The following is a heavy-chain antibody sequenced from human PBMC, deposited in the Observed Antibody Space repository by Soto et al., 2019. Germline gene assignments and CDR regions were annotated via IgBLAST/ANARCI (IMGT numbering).Heavy chain of an antibody. J-gene: IGHJ5*02. CDR2: ISYSGST. CDR3: ARKSSSSWSNWFDP. Sequence: QVQLQESGPGLVKPSQTLSLTCTVSGGSLSSGNYFWNWIRQHPGKGLEWIGYISYSGSTYYNPSLKSRLSMSVNTSKNQFSLKLSSVTAADTAVYYCARKSSSSWSNWFDPWGQGTLVTVSS. CDR1: GGSLSSGNYF. V-gene: IGHV4-31*03. D-gene: IGHD6-13*01.